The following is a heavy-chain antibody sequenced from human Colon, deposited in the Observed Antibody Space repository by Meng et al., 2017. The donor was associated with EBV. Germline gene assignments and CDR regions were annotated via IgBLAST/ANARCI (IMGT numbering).Heavy chain of an antibody. V-gene: IGHV4-30-2*01. CDR3: ARGPYCGGDCYWFDP. CDR2: IYHGGTT. D-gene: IGHD2-21*02. J-gene: IGHJ5*02. Sequence: QVQLQESGPGLVEPSQSLSLTCVVSGDSISSGDYSWSWIRQPPGQGLEWIGYIYHGGTTYNTSLKSRVTISVDNSKNQFSLRMTSVTAADTAVYYCARGPYCGGDCYWFDPWGQGTLVTVSS. CDR1: GDSISSGDYS.